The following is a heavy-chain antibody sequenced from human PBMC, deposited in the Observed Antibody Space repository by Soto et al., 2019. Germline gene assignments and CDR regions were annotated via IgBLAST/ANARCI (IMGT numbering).Heavy chain of an antibody. Sequence: PGESLKISCKGSGYSFTSYWISWVRQMPGKGLGWMGRIDPSDSYTNYSPSFQGHVTISADKSMGTAYLQWSSLKASDTAMYYCARHGSPGDNYDMFAGYSRLDYWGQGTRVTVSS. CDR2: IDPSDSYT. J-gene: IGHJ4*02. CDR1: GYSFTSYW. V-gene: IGHV5-10-1*01. CDR3: ARHGSPGDNYDMFAGYSRLDY. D-gene: IGHD3-9*01.